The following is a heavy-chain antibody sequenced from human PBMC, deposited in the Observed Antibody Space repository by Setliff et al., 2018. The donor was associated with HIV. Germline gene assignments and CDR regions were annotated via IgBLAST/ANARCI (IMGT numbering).Heavy chain of an antibody. CDR1: GYTLTELS. D-gene: IGHD2-15*01. CDR3: ARDEVVVVAANPYNWLDP. J-gene: IGHJ5*02. CDR2: FDPEDGET. V-gene: IGHV1-24*01. Sequence: ASVKVSCKVSGYTLTELSMHWVRQAPGKGLEWMGGFDPEDGETIYAQKFQGRVTITADESTSTAYMELSSLRSEDTAVYYCARDEVVVVAANPYNWLDPWGQGTLVTVSS.